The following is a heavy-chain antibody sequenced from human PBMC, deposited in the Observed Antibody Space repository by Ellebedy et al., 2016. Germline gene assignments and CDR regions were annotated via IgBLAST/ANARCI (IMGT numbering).Heavy chain of an antibody. CDR3: ATSHGIAAAGTIGFDP. Sequence: ASVKVSCKVSGYTLTELSMHWVRQAPGKELEWMGGFDPEDGETIYAQKFQGRVTMTEDTSTDTAYMELSSLRSEDTAVYYCATSHGIAAAGTIGFDPWGQGTLVTVSS. CDR1: GYTLTELS. CDR2: FDPEDGET. J-gene: IGHJ5*02. D-gene: IGHD6-13*01. V-gene: IGHV1-24*01.